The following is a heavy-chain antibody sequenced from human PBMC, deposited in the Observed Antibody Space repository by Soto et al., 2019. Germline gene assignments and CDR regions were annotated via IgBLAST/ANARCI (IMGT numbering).Heavy chain of an antibody. Sequence: XESLSLSCEGSGFTVSSFAMGWVRQAPGKGLEWLSSVSADGVSSFSADSVRGRFRVSRDNSKNTLFLQMRFLRVEDTAVYYCAKTSQDPVGTHFFDLWGQGTQVTVSS. CDR3: AKTSQDPVGTHFFDL. CDR2: VSADGVSS. CDR1: GFTVSSFA. V-gene: IGHV3-23*01. J-gene: IGHJ4*02.